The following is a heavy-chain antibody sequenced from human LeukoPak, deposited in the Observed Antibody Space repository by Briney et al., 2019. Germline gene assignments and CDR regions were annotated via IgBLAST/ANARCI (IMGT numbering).Heavy chain of an antibody. V-gene: IGHV3-23*01. CDR2: ISGSGGSA. Sequence: GGSLRLSCAASGFTFSNYAMNWVRQAPGKGLEWVSTISGSGGSAYYADSVKGRFTISRDNSKNTLYLQMNSLRAEDTAVYYCAELGITMIGGVWGKGTTVTISS. CDR3: AELGITMIGGV. J-gene: IGHJ6*04. D-gene: IGHD3-10*02. CDR1: GFTFSNYA.